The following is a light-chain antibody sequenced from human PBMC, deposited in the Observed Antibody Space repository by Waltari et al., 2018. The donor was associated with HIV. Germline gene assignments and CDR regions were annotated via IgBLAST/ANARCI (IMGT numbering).Light chain of an antibody. CDR1: QSITYF. J-gene: IGKJ2*01. CDR2: GAS. Sequence: DIQMTQSPSPLSASVGDTVVISCRASQSITYFLNWYQLKPGKAPALLISGASSLLSGVPSRFVGSGSGTDFTLTIKNLQPGDFATYFCQQSDSFPYTFGPGTKLDI. CDR3: QQSDSFPYT. V-gene: IGKV1-39*01.